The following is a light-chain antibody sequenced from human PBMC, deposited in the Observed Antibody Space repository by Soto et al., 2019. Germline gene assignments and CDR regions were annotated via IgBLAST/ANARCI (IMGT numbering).Light chain of an antibody. CDR3: QQSYCTPLS. J-gene: IGKJ1*01. CDR2: AAS. Sequence: DIQMTQSPSSLSASVGDRVTITCRASQSISSYLNWYQQKPGKAPKSLIYAASSLQSGVPSRFNRSGSGTKFTVTNSNLQPEGFATDYCQQSYCTPLSFGQGTKVEIK. V-gene: IGKV1-39*01. CDR1: QSISSY.